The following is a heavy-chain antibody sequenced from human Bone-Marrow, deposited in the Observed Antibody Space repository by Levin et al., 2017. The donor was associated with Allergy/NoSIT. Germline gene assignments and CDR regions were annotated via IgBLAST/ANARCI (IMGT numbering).Heavy chain of an antibody. CDR1: GFPFRNSA. CDR2: ISDSGRST. CDR3: ARRITIFGVGWYFDL. D-gene: IGHD3-3*01. J-gene: IGHJ2*01. Sequence: LSLPCAASGFPFRNSAMTWVRQAPGKGLEWVSTISDSGRSTYYADSVKGRFTISRDNYMKTLYLQMNSLRAEDTATYYCARRITIFGVGWYFDLWGRGTLVTVSA. V-gene: IGHV3-23*01.